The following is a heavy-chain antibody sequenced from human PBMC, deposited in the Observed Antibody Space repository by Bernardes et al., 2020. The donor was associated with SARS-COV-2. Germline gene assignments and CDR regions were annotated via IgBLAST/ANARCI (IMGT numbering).Heavy chain of an antibody. CDR2: IIPIFGSL. D-gene: IGHD6-19*01. Sequence: SVKVSCMAPGGTFSSYAFAWMRQAPGVGPEWMGGIIPIFGSLNYAQKFQGRVTLSADESATTLYMELSSLRSEDTAVYYCARRISVAVDDAYDLWGQGTMVSGSS. V-gene: IGHV1-69*13. J-gene: IGHJ3*01. CDR1: GGTFSSYA. CDR3: ARRISVAVDDAYDL.